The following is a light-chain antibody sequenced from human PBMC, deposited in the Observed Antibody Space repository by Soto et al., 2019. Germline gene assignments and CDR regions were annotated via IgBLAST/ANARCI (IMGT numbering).Light chain of an antibody. CDR2: DAS. J-gene: IGKJ2*01. CDR1: QSISSW. CDR3: QQYNSDSYT. V-gene: IGKV1-5*01. Sequence: DIQMTQSPSTLSASVGDRVTITCRASQSISSWLAWYQQKPGKAPKLLIYDASSLESGVPSRFSGRGSGTEFTLTISRLQPDDFATYYCQQYNSDSYTFGQGTKREIK.